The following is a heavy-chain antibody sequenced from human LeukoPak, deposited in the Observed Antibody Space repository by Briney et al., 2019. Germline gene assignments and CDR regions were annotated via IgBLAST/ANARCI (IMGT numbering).Heavy chain of an antibody. CDR2: IYYSGST. J-gene: IGHJ4*02. CDR1: GGSISSYY. D-gene: IGHD1-20*01. V-gene: IGHV4-59*12. Sequence: SETLSLTCTVSGGSISSYYWSWIRQPPGKGLEWIGYIYYSGSTNYNPSLKSRVTISVDTSKNQFSLKLRSVTAADTAVYYCARVGGNWNPYYFDYWGQGTLVTVSS. CDR3: ARVGGNWNPYYFDY.